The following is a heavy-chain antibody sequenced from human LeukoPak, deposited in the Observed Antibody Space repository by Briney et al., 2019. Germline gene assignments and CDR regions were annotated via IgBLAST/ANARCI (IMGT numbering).Heavy chain of an antibody. CDR3: ARGNWNYNWFDP. CDR1: GGSISSGDYY. CDR2: IYYSGST. D-gene: IGHD1-7*01. J-gene: IGHJ5*02. V-gene: IGHV4-39*01. Sequence: SETLSRTCTVSGGSISSGDYYWGWIRQPPGKGLEWIASIYYSGSTYYNPSLKSRVTISKDTSKNQFSLKLNSVTAADTAVYYCARGNWNYNWFDPWGQGTLVTVSS.